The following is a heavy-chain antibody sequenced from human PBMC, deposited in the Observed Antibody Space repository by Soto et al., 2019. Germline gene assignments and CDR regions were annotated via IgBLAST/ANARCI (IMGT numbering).Heavy chain of an antibody. CDR2: ISWNSGSI. V-gene: IGHV3-9*01. J-gene: IGHJ4*02. CDR1: GFTFDDYA. Sequence: GGSLRLSCAASGFTFDDYAMHWVRQAPGKGLEWVSGISWNSGSIGYADSVKGRFTISRDNAKNSLYLQMNSLRAEDTALYYCAKEPSSGQDKRFDYWGQGTLVTVSS. D-gene: IGHD6-19*01. CDR3: AKEPSSGQDKRFDY.